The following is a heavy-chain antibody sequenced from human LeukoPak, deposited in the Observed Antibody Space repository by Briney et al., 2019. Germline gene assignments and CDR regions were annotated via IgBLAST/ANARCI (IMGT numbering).Heavy chain of an antibody. Sequence: SETLSLTYAVYGGSFSGYYWSWIRQPPGKGLEWIGKINHSGSTNYNPFLKSRVTISVDTSKNQFSLKLSSVTAGDTAVYYCARGCIGYCSSTSCYTLLNWFDPWGQGTLVTVSS. CDR2: INHSGST. J-gene: IGHJ5*02. CDR1: GGSFSGYY. D-gene: IGHD2-2*02. V-gene: IGHV4-34*01. CDR3: ARGCIGYCSSTSCYTLLNWFDP.